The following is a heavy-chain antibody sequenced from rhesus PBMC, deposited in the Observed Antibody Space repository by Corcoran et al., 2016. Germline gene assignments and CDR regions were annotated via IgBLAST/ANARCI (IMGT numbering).Heavy chain of an antibody. CDR2: IYGSGGST. J-gene: IGHJ4*01. CDR1: GGSISSSNW. V-gene: IGHV4-93*02. Sequence: QVQLQESGPAVVKPSETLSLTCAVSGGSISSSNWWSWIRQSPGKGLEWIGGIYGSGGSTQYNPSRKSRGKSSIDKAKNQFPLKLSSVTAEDTAVYYCARGPLELYRLYYFDYRGQGVLVTVSS. CDR3: ARGPLELYRLYYFDY. D-gene: IGHD2-21*01.